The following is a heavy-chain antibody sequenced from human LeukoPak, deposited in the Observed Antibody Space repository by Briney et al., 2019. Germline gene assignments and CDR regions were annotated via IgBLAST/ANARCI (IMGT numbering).Heavy chain of an antibody. D-gene: IGHD1-1*01. J-gene: IGHJ6*03. CDR1: GGSFSGYY. CDR2: INHSGST. CDR3: ARQWERRYYYYMDV. V-gene: IGHV4-34*01. Sequence: SETLSLTCAVYGGSFSGYYWSWIRQPPGKGLEWIGEINHSGSTNYNPSLKSRVTISVDTSKNQFSLKLSPVTAADTAVYYCARQWERRYYYYMDVWGKGTTVTISS.